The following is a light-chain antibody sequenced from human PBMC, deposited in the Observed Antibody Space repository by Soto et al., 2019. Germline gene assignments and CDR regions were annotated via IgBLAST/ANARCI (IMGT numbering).Light chain of an antibody. CDR2: DVS. J-gene: IGLJ1*01. CDR3: SSWTSGATYV. CDR1: SNDVGGYNY. Sequence: QSVLTQPASVSGSPGQSITISCTGTSNDVGGYNYVSWYQQHPGKAPKFMIYDVSNRPSGVSNRFSGSKSGNTASLTISGLQAEDEADYYCSSWTSGATYVFGSGTKVTVL. V-gene: IGLV2-14*01.